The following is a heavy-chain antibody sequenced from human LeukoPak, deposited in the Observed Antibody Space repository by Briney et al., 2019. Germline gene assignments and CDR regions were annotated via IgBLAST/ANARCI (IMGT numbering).Heavy chain of an antibody. D-gene: IGHD5-18*01. V-gene: IGHV3-48*01. CDR2: ISSSSSTI. CDR3: ARGSWIQLWNAFDI. CDR1: GFTFSSYS. Sequence: GGSLRLSCAASGFTFSSYSMNWVRQAPGKGLEWVSYISSSSSTIYYADSVKGRFTISRDNAKDSLYLQMNSLRAEDTAVYYCARGSWIQLWNAFDIWGQGTMVTVSS. J-gene: IGHJ3*02.